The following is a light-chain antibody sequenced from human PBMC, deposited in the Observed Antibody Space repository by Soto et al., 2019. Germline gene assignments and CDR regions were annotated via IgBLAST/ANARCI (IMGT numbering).Light chain of an antibody. V-gene: IGKV3-20*01. CDR1: QSVSSSF. J-gene: IGKJ1*01. CDR3: QEDGSSRWT. CDR2: GAS. Sequence: EIVLTQSPGTLSLSPGERATLSCRASQSVSSSFLAWYQQKPGQAPRLLIYGASSRATGIPDRFSGSASGTDFTLTISKLEPEDFAVYYWQEDGSSRWTFGEGTKVEIK.